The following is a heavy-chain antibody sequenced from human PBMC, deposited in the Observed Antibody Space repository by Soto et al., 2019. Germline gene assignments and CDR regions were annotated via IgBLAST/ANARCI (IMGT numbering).Heavy chain of an antibody. CDR2: IYSGGST. Sequence: GGSLRLSCAASGFTVSSNYMSWVRQAPGKGLEWVSVIYSGGSTYYADSVKGRFTISRDNSKNTLYLQMNSLRAEDMAVYYCARDYMRGPYYYYYYMDVWGKGTTVTVSS. J-gene: IGHJ6*03. V-gene: IGHV3-66*01. D-gene: IGHD3-10*01. CDR3: ARDYMRGPYYYYYYMDV. CDR1: GFTVSSNY.